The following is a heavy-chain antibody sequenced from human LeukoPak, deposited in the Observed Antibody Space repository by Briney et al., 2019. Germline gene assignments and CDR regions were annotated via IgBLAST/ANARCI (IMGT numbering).Heavy chain of an antibody. Sequence: SGGSLRLSCAASGFTFSDHYMSWIRQAPGKGLEWISYISSSGSSIYYADSVKGRFTTSRDNAKNSVYLQMNSLRDEDTAVYYCARDVEKRLVLGRFDPWGQGSLVTVSS. CDR3: ARDVEKRLVLGRFDP. D-gene: IGHD6-25*01. CDR2: ISSSGSSI. V-gene: IGHV3-11*01. J-gene: IGHJ5*02. CDR1: GFTFSDHY.